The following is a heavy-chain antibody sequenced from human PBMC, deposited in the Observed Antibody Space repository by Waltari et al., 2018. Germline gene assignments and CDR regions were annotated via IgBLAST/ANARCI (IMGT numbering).Heavy chain of an antibody. CDR2: INHSGST. D-gene: IGHD2-21*01. CDR3: ARMVIHWYFDL. J-gene: IGHJ2*01. V-gene: IGHV4-34*01. CDR1: GGSFSGYY. Sequence: QVQLQQWGAGLLKPSETLSLTCAVYGGSFSGYYWSWIRQPPGKGLEWIGEINHSGSTNYNPSRRSRVTISVDTSKNQFSLKLSSVTAADTAVYYCARMVIHWYFDLWGRGTLVTVSS.